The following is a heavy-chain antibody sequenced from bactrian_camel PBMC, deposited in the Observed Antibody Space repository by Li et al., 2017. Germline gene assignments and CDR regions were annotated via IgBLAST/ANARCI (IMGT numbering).Heavy chain of an antibody. Sequence: VQLVESGGGLVQPGGSLRLSCGASGHTYSSNCMGWFRQAPGKEREGVGYIYTRGGMPSYANSVEGRFTISSDKDKNTVYLQMNNLRPEDSAMYVCAADTGNGGAWMSEAKYRSWGQGTQVTVS. D-gene: IGHD7*01. CDR1: GHTYSSNC. V-gene: IGHV3S40*01. J-gene: IGHJ4*01. CDR2: IYTRGGMP. CDR3: AADTGNGGAWMSEAKYRS.